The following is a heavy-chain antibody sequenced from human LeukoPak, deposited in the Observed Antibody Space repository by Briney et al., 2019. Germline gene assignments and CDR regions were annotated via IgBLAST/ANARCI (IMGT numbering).Heavy chain of an antibody. CDR1: GFTFSSYW. V-gene: IGHV3-74*01. CDR2: VNSDGSNT. D-gene: IGHD3-22*01. Sequence: GVSLRLSCAASGFTFSSYWMHWVRQAPAKGLVWVSRVNSDGSNTTYADSVKGRFTISRDNTKHTLHLQMNSLRAEDTVVYYCGRDWGDSSGYLLDYWGRGTLVTVFS. CDR3: GRDWGDSSGYLLDY. J-gene: IGHJ4*02.